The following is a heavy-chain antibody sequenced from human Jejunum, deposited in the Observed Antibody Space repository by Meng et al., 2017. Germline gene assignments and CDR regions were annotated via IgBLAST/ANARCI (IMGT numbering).Heavy chain of an antibody. Sequence: QVELVRSGGAVVQPGKSLRLSCAASGFNFTNYGMHWVRQAPGKGLEWVAVIWHDGSKVFYADSVRGRFTISRDNSHNTVDLQMNSVRVDDTAVYFCLRGRDYWGQGTLVTVSS. CDR2: IWHDGSKV. J-gene: IGHJ4*02. D-gene: IGHD3-10*01. CDR1: GFNFTNYG. V-gene: IGHV3-33*01. CDR3: LRGRDY.